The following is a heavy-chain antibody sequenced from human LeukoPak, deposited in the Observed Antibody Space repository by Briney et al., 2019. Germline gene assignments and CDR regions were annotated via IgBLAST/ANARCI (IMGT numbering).Heavy chain of an antibody. CDR2: ISAYNGNT. D-gene: IGHD3-10*01. V-gene: IGHV1-18*01. CDR1: GHTFTSYG. CDR3: ARESMVRGVWNYMDV. Sequence: GASVKVSCKASGHTFTSYGISWVRQAPGQGLEWMGWISAYNGNTNYAQKLQGRVTMTTDTSTSTAYMELRSLRSDDTAVYYCARESMVRGVWNYMDVWGKGTTVTVSS. J-gene: IGHJ6*03.